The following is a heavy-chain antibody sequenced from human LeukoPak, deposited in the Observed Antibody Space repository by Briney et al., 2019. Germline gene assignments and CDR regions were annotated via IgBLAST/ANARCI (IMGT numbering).Heavy chain of an antibody. J-gene: IGHJ4*02. CDR2: IYHSGST. CDR1: GGSMSSYY. V-gene: IGHV4-59*12. CDR3: ARALVGATPLDY. Sequence: SETLSLTCTVSGGSMSSYYWSWIRQPPGKGLEWIGEIYHSGSTNYNPSLKSRVTISVDKSKNQFSLKLSSVTAADTAVYYCARALVGATPLDYWGQGTLVTVSS. D-gene: IGHD1-26*01.